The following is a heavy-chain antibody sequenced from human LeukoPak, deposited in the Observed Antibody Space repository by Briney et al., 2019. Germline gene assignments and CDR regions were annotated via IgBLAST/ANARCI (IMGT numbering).Heavy chain of an antibody. CDR1: GGSFSGYY. J-gene: IGHJ4*02. Sequence: SETLSLTCAVYGGSFSGYYWSWIRQPPGKGLEWIGEINHSGSTNYNPSLKSRVTISEDTSKNQFSLKLSSVTAADTAVYYCARGMGIAAAGIDYWGQGTLVTVSS. CDR2: INHSGST. V-gene: IGHV4-34*01. CDR3: ARGMGIAAAGIDY. D-gene: IGHD6-13*01.